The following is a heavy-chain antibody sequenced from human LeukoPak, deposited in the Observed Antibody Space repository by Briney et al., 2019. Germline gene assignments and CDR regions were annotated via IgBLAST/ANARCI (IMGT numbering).Heavy chain of an antibody. Sequence: GGSLRLSCAASGFTFNSYAMSWVRQAPEKGLEWVATISGSGGGTYYADSVKGRFTISRDGPKNTLYLQMNSLRAEDTAVYYCAKDLGRYRNNYFDYWGQGTLVTVSS. CDR1: GFTFNSYA. V-gene: IGHV3-23*01. D-gene: IGHD1-26*01. J-gene: IGHJ4*02. CDR2: ISGSGGGT. CDR3: AKDLGRYRNNYFDY.